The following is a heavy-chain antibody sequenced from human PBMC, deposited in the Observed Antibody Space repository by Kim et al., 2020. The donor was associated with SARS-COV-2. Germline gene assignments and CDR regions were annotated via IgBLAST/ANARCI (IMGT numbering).Heavy chain of an antibody. CDR2: IYYSGST. D-gene: IGHD6-13*01. V-gene: IGHV4-39*01. CDR1: GGSISSSSYY. CDR3: ARQSIEIAAAGTKQDY. Sequence: SETLSLTCTVSGGSISSSSYYWGWIRQPPGKGLEWIGSIYYSGSTYYNPSLKSRVTISVDTSKNQFSLKLSSVTAADTAVYYCARQSIEIAAAGTKQDYWGQGTLVTVSS. J-gene: IGHJ4*02.